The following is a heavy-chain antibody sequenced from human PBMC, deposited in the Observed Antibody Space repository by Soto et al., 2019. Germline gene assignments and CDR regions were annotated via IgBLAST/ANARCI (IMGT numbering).Heavy chain of an antibody. CDR3: ARDRVYDSSGYSDY. D-gene: IGHD3-22*01. J-gene: IGHJ4*02. CDR1: GFTFSSYS. CDR2: ISSSSTI. Sequence: LRLSCAASGFTFSSYSMNWVRQAPGKGLEWVSYISSSSTIYYAGSVKGRFTISRDNAKNSLYLQMNSLRDEDTAVYYCARDRVYDSSGYSDYWGQGTLVTVSS. V-gene: IGHV3-48*02.